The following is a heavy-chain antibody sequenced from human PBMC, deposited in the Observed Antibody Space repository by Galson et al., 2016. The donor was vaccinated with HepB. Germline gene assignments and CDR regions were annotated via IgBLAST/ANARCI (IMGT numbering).Heavy chain of an antibody. CDR3: ARTGDGAGIYSVNYYCHYALDV. CDR2: IWYDGSIK. V-gene: IGHV3-33*01. Sequence: LEWVSFIWYDGSIKYYADSVKGRFTISRDNSKNTLFMHMSSLRAEDSAVYYCARTGDGAGIYSVNYYCHYALDVWGKGTTVTVSS. D-gene: IGHD4/OR15-4a*01. J-gene: IGHJ6*04.